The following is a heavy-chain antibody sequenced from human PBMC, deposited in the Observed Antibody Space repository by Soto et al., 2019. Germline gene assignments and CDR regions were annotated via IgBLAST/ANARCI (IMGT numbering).Heavy chain of an antibody. Sequence: EVQLVESGGGLAKPGGSLRLSCAASGFNFNYAWMSWVRQAPGKGLEWVGRIRSKPDGGTTDYAAPVKGRFIISRDDSRSTVYLQMNSLKVDDAGVYYCTSDRAIAAHPIFDRWCQGTLVTV. CDR2: IRSKPDGGTT. J-gene: IGHJ4*02. D-gene: IGHD6-6*01. V-gene: IGHV3-15*01. CDR3: TSDRAIAAHPIFDR. CDR1: GFNFNYAW.